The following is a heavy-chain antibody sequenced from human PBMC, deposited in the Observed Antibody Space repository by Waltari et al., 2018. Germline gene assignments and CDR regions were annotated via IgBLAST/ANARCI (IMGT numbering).Heavy chain of an antibody. CDR3: ARVMVDYYDSSGYLYFDY. Sequence: QVQLVQSGAEVKKPGASVTVSCKASGYTFTSYGISWVRQAPGQGLEWMGWFSAYNGNTNYAQKLKGRVTMTTDTFTSTAYMELRSLRSDDTAVYYCARVMVDYYDSSGYLYFDYWGQGTLVTVSS. D-gene: IGHD3-22*01. V-gene: IGHV1-18*01. J-gene: IGHJ4*02. CDR1: GYTFTSYG. CDR2: FSAYNGNT.